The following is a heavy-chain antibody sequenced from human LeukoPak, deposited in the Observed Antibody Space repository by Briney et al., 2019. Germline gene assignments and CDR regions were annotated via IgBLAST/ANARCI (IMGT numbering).Heavy chain of an antibody. V-gene: IGHV3-23*01. CDR3: AKLRGYSYGTYYFDY. CDR1: GFTFSSYA. Sequence: PGGSLRLSCAASGFTFSSYAMYWVRQAPGKGLEWVSGIFGSGGSAHYADSVKGRFTISRDNSKNTVYLQMNSLRAEDTAVYYCAKLRGYSYGTYYFDYWGQGTLVTVSS. CDR2: IFGSGGSA. J-gene: IGHJ4*02. D-gene: IGHD5-18*01.